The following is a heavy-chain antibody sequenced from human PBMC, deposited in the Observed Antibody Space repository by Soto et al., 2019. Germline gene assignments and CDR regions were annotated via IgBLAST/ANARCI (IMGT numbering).Heavy chain of an antibody. D-gene: IGHD4-4*01. CDR1: GYTFTSYD. Sequence: ASVKVSCKASGYTFTSYDINWVRQATGQGLEWMGWMNPNSGNTGYAQKFQGRVTMTRNTSISTAYMELSSLRSEDTAVYYCARGTPFKATVTLGYWGQGTLVTVSS. V-gene: IGHV1-8*01. CDR2: MNPNSGNT. J-gene: IGHJ4*02. CDR3: ARGTPFKATVTLGY.